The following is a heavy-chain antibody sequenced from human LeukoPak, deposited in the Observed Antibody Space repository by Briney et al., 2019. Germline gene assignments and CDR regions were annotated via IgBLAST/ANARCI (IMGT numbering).Heavy chain of an antibody. CDR3: AKGTGYISP. V-gene: IGHV3-23*01. J-gene: IGHJ5*02. CDR1: GFTFSSSA. CDR2: ISDNGYDT. D-gene: IGHD3/OR15-3a*01. Sequence: GGSLRLSCAASGFTFSSSAMTWVRQAPGKGLEWVSAISDNGYDTFYADSVKGRFTISRDNSKNAVYLQMNSLRAEDAAVYYCAKGTGYISPWGQGTLVTVSS.